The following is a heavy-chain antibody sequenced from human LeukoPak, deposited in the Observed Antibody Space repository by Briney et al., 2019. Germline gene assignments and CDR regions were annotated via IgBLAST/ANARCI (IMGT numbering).Heavy chain of an antibody. CDR2: ISGSGGST. CDR1: GFTFSSYA. V-gene: IGHV3-23*01. Sequence: GRSLRLSCAASGFTFSSYAMSWVRQAPGKGLKWVSAISGSGGSTYYADSVKGRFTISRDNSKNTLYLQMNSLRAEDTAVYYCAKDLFYDILTGLLDYWGQGTLVTVSS. J-gene: IGHJ4*02. D-gene: IGHD3-9*01. CDR3: AKDLFYDILTGLLDY.